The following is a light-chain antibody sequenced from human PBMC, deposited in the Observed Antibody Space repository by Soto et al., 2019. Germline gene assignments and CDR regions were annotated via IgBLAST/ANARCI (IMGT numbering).Light chain of an antibody. J-gene: IGLJ3*02. CDR3: SSYTNKDTLV. CDR2: DVT. Sequence: QSVLTQPASVSGSPGQSITISCTGTSSDVGGYDHVSWHQQHPGKAPKLIIYDVTVRPPGISPRFSGSKSDNTASLAVSGLQPEDEADYYCSSYTNKDTLVFGGGTKLTVL. V-gene: IGLV2-14*03. CDR1: SSDVGGYDH.